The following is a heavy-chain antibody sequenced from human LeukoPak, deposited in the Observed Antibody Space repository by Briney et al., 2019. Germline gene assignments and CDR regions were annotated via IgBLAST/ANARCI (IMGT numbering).Heavy chain of an antibody. Sequence: PSETLSLTCTVSGGSISSRSYYWGWIRQPPGKGLEWIGSIYYSGSTYYNPSLKSRVTIFVDTSKNQFSLKLSSVTAADTAVYYCARRGYYDSSGYVTYYFDYWGQGTLVTVSS. CDR1: GGSISSRSYY. J-gene: IGHJ4*02. V-gene: IGHV4-39*01. CDR3: ARRGYYDSSGYVTYYFDY. D-gene: IGHD3-22*01. CDR2: IYYSGST.